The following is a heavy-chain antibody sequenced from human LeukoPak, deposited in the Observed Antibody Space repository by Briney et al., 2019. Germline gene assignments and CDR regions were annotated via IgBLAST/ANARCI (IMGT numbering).Heavy chain of an antibody. V-gene: IGHV1-2*02. CDR3: ARRPVVGNYYYMDV. CDR2: INPNSGGT. D-gene: IGHD1-26*01. Sequence: GASVKVSCKASGYTFTGYYMHWVRQAPGQGLEWMGWINPNSGGTNYAQKFQGRVTMTRDTSISTAYMELSRLRSDDTAVYYCARRPVVGNYYYMDVWGKGTTVTVSS. CDR1: GYTFTGYY. J-gene: IGHJ6*03.